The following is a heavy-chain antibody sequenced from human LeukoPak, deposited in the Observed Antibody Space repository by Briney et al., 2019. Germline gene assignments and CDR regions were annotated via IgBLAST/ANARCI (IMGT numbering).Heavy chain of an antibody. CDR2: IIPIFGTA. D-gene: IGHD2-15*01. CDR1: GGTFSSYA. J-gene: IGHJ4*02. V-gene: IGHV1-69*13. Sequence: SVKVSCKASGGTFSSYAISWVRQAPGQGLEWMGGIIPIFGTANYAQTFQGSVTITADESTSTAYMELSSLRSEDTAVYYCARDRGYCSGGSCYSFDYWGQGTLVTVSS. CDR3: ARDRGYCSGGSCYSFDY.